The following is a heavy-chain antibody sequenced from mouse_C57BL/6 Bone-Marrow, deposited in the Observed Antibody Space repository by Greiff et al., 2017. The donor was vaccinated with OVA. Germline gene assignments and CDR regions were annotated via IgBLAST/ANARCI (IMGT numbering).Heavy chain of an antibody. Sequence: VQLQQSGPGLVAPSQSLSITCTVSGFSLTSYAISWVRQPPGKGLEWLGVIWTGGGTNYNSALKSRLSISKDNSKSQVFLKMNSLQTDDTARYYWARSPGKRLIFFDYWGQGTTLTVSS. CDR2: IWTGGGT. CDR3: ARSPGKRLIFFDY. CDR1: GFSLTSYA. D-gene: IGHD4-1*01. J-gene: IGHJ2*01. V-gene: IGHV2-9-1*01.